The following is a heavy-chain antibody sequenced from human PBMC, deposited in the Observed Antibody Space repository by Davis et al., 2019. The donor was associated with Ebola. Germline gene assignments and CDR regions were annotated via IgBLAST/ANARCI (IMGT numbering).Heavy chain of an antibody. CDR3: AGGESGWDASDI. V-gene: IGHV3-21*01. D-gene: IGHD6-19*01. CDR2: ISSSSSYI. Sequence: GESLKISCAASGFTFSSYSMNWVRQAPGKGLEWVSSISSSSSYIYYADSVRGRFTVSRDNAKNSLSLQMDSLRAEDTAVYYWAGGESGWDASDIWGRGTMVIVSS. CDR1: GFTFSSYS. J-gene: IGHJ3*02.